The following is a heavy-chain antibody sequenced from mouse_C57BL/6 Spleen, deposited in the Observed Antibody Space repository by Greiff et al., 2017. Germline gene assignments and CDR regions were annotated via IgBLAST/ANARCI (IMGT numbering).Heavy chain of an antibody. Sequence: VQLQQSGPELVKPGASVKISCKASGYAFSSSWMNWVKQRPGKGLEWIGRIYPGDGDTNYNGKFKGKATLTADKSSSTAYMRLSSLTSEDSAVYVCARGAVRDFFDYWGQGTTLTVSS. CDR2: IYPGDGDT. CDR1: GYAFSSSW. CDR3: ARGAVRDFFDY. J-gene: IGHJ2*01. D-gene: IGHD1-1*01. V-gene: IGHV1-82*01.